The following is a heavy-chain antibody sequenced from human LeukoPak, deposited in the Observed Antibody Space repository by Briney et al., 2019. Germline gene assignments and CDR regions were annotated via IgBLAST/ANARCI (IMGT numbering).Heavy chain of an antibody. Sequence: GASVTVSCTASGYTFTSYGISWVRQAPGQGLEWMGWISAYNGNTNYAQKLQGRVTMTTDTSTSTAYMELRSLRFDDTAVYYCVREGGPAAPKAFDYWGQGTLVIVSS. CDR3: VREGGPAAPKAFDY. J-gene: IGHJ4*02. V-gene: IGHV1-18*01. CDR1: GYTFTSYG. D-gene: IGHD6-13*01. CDR2: ISAYNGNT.